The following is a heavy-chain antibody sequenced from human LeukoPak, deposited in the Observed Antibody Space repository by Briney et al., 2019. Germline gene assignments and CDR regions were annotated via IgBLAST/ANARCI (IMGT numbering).Heavy chain of an antibody. J-gene: IGHJ4*02. V-gene: IGHV4-4*02. Sequence: SETLSLTCAVSGGSISSSNWWSWVRQPPGKGLEWIGYIHYSGSSNYHPSLGSRVNISLDTSKNQFSLKLKSVTAADTGMYHCARYDRGLFFFDDWGQGTLVTVSS. D-gene: IGHD1-14*01. CDR3: ARYDRGLFFFDD. CDR2: IHYSGSS. CDR1: GGSISSSNW.